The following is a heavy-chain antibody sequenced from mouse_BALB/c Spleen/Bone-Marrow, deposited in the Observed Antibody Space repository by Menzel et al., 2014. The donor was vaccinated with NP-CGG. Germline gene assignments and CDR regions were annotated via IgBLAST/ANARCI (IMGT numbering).Heavy chain of an antibody. CDR2: ILPGSDST. CDR3: ARDSSDYLAWFAY. V-gene: IGHV1-9*01. CDR1: GYTFSSYW. D-gene: IGHD3-2*01. J-gene: IGHJ3*01. Sequence: VQVVESGAELMKPGASVKISCKATGYTFSSYWIEWVKQRPGHGLEWIGEILPGSDSTNYNENFKGKATFTADTSSNTAYMRLNSLTSEDSAVYFCARDSSDYLAWFAYWGQGTLVTVSA.